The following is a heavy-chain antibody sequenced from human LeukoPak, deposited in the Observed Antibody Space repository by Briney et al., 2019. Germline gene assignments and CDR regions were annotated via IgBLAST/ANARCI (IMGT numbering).Heavy chain of an antibody. CDR3: ARDPSNSGSYSRLDQ. D-gene: IGHD1-26*01. Sequence: GGSLRLSCAASGFTFSSYEMNWVRHAPGKGLEWVSGISGSGIRTYYADSVKDRFSISRDNAKKSLYLEMNSLRAEDTAVYYCARDPSNSGSYSRLDQWGQGTLVTVSS. CDR2: ISGSGIRT. J-gene: IGHJ4*02. V-gene: IGHV3-48*03. CDR1: GFTFSSYE.